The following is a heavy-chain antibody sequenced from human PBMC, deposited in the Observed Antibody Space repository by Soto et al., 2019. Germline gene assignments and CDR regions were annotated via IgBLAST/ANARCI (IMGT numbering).Heavy chain of an antibody. CDR3: VNHRGNPSGSFDL. Sequence: EVQLLESGGGLVQPGGSLRLSCVASGVTRSTYAMSWVLQAPGKGLGWVSGITGSGGSTYYAESVKGRFTISRANSKSTVSLHMNSLGAANKAGYYCVNHRGNPSGSFDLWGQGTMVTVSS. J-gene: IGHJ3*01. CDR1: GVTRSTYA. CDR2: ITGSGGST. V-gene: IGHV3-23*01. D-gene: IGHD3-10*01.